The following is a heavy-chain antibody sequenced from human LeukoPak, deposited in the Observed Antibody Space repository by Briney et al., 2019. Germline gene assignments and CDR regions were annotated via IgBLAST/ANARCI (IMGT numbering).Heavy chain of an antibody. Sequence: TGGSLRLSCAASGFTFSSYGMSWVRQAPGKGLEWVSAISGSGGSTYYADSVKGRFTISRDNSKNTLYLQMNSLRAEDTAVYFCAKDLYTSSWYVRAPDYWGQGTLVTVSS. CDR3: AKDLYTSSWYVRAPDY. CDR2: ISGSGGST. J-gene: IGHJ4*02. D-gene: IGHD6-13*01. V-gene: IGHV3-23*01. CDR1: GFTFSSYG.